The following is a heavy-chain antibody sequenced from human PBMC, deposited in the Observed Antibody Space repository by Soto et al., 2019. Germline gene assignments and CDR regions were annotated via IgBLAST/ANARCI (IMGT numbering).Heavy chain of an antibody. D-gene: IGHD3-10*01. V-gene: IGHV5-10-1*01. CDR3: ASAAITMVRGVIPRHYGMDV. J-gene: IGHJ6*02. Sequence: PGESLKISCKGSGYSFTSHWICWVRQMPGKGLEWMGRIDPSDSYTNYSPSFQGHVTISADKSISTAYLQWSSLKASDTAMYYCASAAITMVRGVIPRHYGMDVWGQGTTVTVSS. CDR1: GYSFTSHW. CDR2: IDPSDSYT.